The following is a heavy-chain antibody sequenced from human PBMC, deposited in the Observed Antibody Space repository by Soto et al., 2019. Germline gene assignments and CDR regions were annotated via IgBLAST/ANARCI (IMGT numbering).Heavy chain of an antibody. Sequence: SGPTLVNPTQTLTLTCTFSAFSLSTGGVGVGWIRQPPGKALEWLAFIYWDDDKRYSPSLRSRLTITKDTSKNQVVLTMTNMDPVDTATYYCIQSRCGGDCLQSYASYYYYGMDVWGQGTTLTVSS. CDR2: IYWDDDK. D-gene: IGHD2-21*02. CDR1: AFSLSTGGVG. J-gene: IGHJ6*02. V-gene: IGHV2-5*02. CDR3: IQSRCGGDCLQSYASYYYYGMDV.